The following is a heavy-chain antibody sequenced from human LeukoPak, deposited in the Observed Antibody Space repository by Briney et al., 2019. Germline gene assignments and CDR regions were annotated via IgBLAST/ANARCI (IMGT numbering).Heavy chain of an antibody. CDR3: ARIAVAGTEYYFDY. V-gene: IGHV3-30*04. Sequence: GGSLRLSCAASGFTFSSYAMHWVRQAPGKGLEWVAVISYDGSNKYYADSVKGRFTISRDNSKNTLYLQMNSLRAEDTAVYYCARIAVAGTEYYFDYWGQGTLVTVSS. CDR1: GFTFSSYA. D-gene: IGHD6-19*01. CDR2: ISYDGSNK. J-gene: IGHJ4*02.